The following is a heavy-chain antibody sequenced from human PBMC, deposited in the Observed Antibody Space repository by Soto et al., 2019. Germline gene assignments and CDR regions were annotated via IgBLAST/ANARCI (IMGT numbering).Heavy chain of an antibody. J-gene: IGHJ3*02. CDR1: GGSIGSGDYY. V-gene: IGHV4-30-4*01. Sequence: QVQLQESGPGLVKPSQTLSLTCTVSGGSIGSGDYYWSWIRQPPGKGLEWIGYIYYSGSTYYNPSLKSRLTIAVATSTNQFSLKLISVTAADTALYYCARAPYRGANSRGAFDIWGQGTMVHVSS. D-gene: IGHD7-27*01. CDR2: IYYSGST. CDR3: ARAPYRGANSRGAFDI.